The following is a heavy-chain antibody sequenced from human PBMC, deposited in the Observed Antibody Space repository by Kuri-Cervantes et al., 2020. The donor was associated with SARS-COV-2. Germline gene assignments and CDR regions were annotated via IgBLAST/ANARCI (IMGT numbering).Heavy chain of an antibody. Sequence: GGSLRLSCAASGFTFSDYYMRWVRQAPGKGLEWVANIKQDGSEKYYVDSVKGRFTISRDNAKNSLYLQMNSLRAEDTAVYYCARGRRIDYGDYAGWGRMNWFDPWGQGTLVTVSS. V-gene: IGHV3-7*05. D-gene: IGHD4-17*01. CDR2: IKQDGSEK. CDR3: ARGRRIDYGDYAGWGRMNWFDP. J-gene: IGHJ5*02. CDR1: GFTFSDYY.